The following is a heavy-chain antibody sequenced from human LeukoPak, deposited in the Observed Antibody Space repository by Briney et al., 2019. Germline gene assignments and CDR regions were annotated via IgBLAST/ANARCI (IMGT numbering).Heavy chain of an antibody. CDR3: ARNKFLSIVTAAGLPDY. CDR1: GFTFSRYW. J-gene: IGHJ4*02. CDR2: IKQDGSEK. Sequence: GGSLRLSCAASGFTFSRYWMSWVRQAPGKGPEWVANIKQDGSEKYYVDSVRGRFTISRDNAKNSVSLQMNSLRAEDTAVYYCARNKFLSIVTAAGLPDYWGQGSLVTVSS. V-gene: IGHV3-7*01. D-gene: IGHD2-2*01.